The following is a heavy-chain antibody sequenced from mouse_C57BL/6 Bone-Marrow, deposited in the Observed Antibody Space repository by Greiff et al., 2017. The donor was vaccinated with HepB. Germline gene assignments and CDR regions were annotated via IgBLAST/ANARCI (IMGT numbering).Heavy chain of an antibody. CDR2: IYPRDGST. CDR3: ARSRTPYYYGSTDAMDY. D-gene: IGHD1-1*01. V-gene: IGHV1-78*01. J-gene: IGHJ4*01. Sequence: VQLQQSDAELVKPGASVKISCKVSGYTFTDHTIHWMKQRPEQGLEWIGYIYPRDGSTKYNEKFKGKATLTADKSSNTAYMQLNSLTSEDSAVYFCARSRTPYYYGSTDAMDYWGQGTSVTVSS. CDR1: GYTFTDHT.